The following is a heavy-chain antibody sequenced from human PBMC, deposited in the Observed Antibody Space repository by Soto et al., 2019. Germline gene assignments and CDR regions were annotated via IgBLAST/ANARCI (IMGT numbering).Heavy chain of an antibody. CDR3: ARDRRDQTIFGMVGYFDR. Sequence: QVQLVQSGAEVKKPGSSVKVSCKPSGGSFSSHAVSWVRQAPGQGLEWVGGIVPIFGTKNYAEKFQGRVTLTADKSTSTVNMDLSSLKSEDTAVYFCARDRRDQTIFGMVGYFDRWGRGTLVSVSS. D-gene: IGHD3-3*01. V-gene: IGHV1-69*06. J-gene: IGHJ2*01. CDR2: IVPIFGTK. CDR1: GGSFSSHA.